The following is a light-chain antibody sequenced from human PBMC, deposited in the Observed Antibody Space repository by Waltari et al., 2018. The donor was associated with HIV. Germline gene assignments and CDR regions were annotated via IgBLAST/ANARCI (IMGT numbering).Light chain of an antibody. CDR3: SSYTSSNTLWV. J-gene: IGLJ3*02. V-gene: IGLV2-14*01. CDR2: EVI. Sequence: HSALTQPASVSGSPGQSITISCSGTSSDIAGYDYVSWYQQHPGKAPKLIIYEVIKRPSGVSDRCSGSKSGKTASLTISGLQAEDEADYYGSSYTSSNTLWVFGGGTKLTVL. CDR1: SSDIAGYDY.